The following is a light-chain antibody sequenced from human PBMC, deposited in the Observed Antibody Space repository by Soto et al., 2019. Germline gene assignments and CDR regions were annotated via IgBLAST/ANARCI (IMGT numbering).Light chain of an antibody. CDR3: QQYASAPFS. V-gene: IGKV3-20*01. J-gene: IGKJ3*01. Sequence: EIIMTQSPATLSVSPGERATLSCRASQSINRNLAWFQQKPGQAPRLLIYAASTRATGIPDRFSGSASETDFTLTINRLEPEDSAVYYCQQYASAPFSLGPGTKVDIK. CDR1: QSINRN. CDR2: AAS.